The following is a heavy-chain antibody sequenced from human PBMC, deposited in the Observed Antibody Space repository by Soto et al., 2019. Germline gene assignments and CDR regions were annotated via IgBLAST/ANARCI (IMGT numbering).Heavy chain of an antibody. D-gene: IGHD2-2*01. Sequence: EVQLVESGGGLVQPGGSLRLSCAASGFTFSSYEMNWVRQAPGKGLEWVSDISSSSSYIYYADSVKGRFTISRDNAKNSLYLQMNSLRAEDTAVYYCARDRVRCSSTSCYPYYYYGMDVWGQGTTVTVSS. CDR3: ARDRVRCSSTSCYPYYYYGMDV. V-gene: IGHV3-48*03. CDR2: ISSSSSYI. CDR1: GFTFSSYE. J-gene: IGHJ6*02.